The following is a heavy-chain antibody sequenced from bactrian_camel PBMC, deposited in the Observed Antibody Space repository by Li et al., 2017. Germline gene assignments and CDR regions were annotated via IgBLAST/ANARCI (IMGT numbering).Heavy chain of an antibody. CDR3: AAGQWYTDEYRY. CDR2: ILSETFNT. CDR1: GFTFSNNW. Sequence: HVQLVESGGGLVQPGGSLRLSCAASGFTFSNNWMNWVRQAPGKGLEWVCSILSETFNTYYADSVKGRFTVSRDNAKNTAYLQMNNLKSEDTALYYCAAGQWYTDEYRYWGQGTQVTVS. D-gene: IGHD6*01. V-gene: IGHV3-2*01. J-gene: IGHJ4*01.